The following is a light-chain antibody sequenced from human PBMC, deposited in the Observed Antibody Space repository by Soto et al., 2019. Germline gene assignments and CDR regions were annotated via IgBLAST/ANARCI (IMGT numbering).Light chain of an antibody. CDR3: QQYNNLPLIT. V-gene: IGKV3D-15*01. CDR1: QSVSSN. CDR2: GAS. J-gene: IGKJ5*01. Sequence: EIVMPQYPATLSVSPGERSTLSCMASQSVSSNLAWYQQKPGRAPRLLIYGASTRATGIPARFSGSGSGTEFTLTISSLQSEDFAVYYCQQYNNLPLITFGQGGLLE.